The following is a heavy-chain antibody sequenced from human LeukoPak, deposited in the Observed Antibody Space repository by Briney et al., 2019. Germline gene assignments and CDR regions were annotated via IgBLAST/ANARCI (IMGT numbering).Heavy chain of an antibody. D-gene: IGHD3-9*01. CDR1: GFTFSSYS. V-gene: IGHV3-48*04. CDR2: ISSSSSTI. Sequence: GSLRLSCAASGFTFSSYSMNWVRQAPGKGLEWVSYISSSSSTIYYADSVKGRFTISRDNAKNSLYLQMNSLRAEDTAVYYCARGFYDILTGLGIDYWGQGTLVTVSS. CDR3: ARGFYDILTGLGIDY. J-gene: IGHJ4*02.